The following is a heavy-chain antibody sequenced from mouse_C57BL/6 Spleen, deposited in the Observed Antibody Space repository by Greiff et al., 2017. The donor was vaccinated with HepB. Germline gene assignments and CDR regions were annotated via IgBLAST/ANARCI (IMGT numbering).Heavy chain of an antibody. CDR2: IDPENGDT. V-gene: IGHV14-4*01. CDR3: TTGVKDAMDY. CDR1: GFNIKDDY. Sequence: VQLKQSGAELVRPGASVKLSCTASGFNIKDDYMHWVKQRPEQGLEWIGWIDPENGDTEYASKFQGKATITADTSSNTAYLQLSSLTSEDTAVYYCTTGVKDAMDYWGQGTSVTVSS. D-gene: IGHD2-2*01. J-gene: IGHJ4*01.